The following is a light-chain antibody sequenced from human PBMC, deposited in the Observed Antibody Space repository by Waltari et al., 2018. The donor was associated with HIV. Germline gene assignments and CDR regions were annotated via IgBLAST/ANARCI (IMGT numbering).Light chain of an antibody. Sequence: EVPLTQSPATLSLSPGESATLSCRASQSISGAVAWYQQKPGHAPRLLIYDASRRYTGIPVRFRGSGSGTDFTLTISSLEPEDFAIYYCQQGSGWPPTFSFGGGTRVDIK. CDR3: QQGSGWPPTFS. J-gene: IGKJ4*01. V-gene: IGKV3-11*01. CDR2: DAS. CDR1: QSISGA.